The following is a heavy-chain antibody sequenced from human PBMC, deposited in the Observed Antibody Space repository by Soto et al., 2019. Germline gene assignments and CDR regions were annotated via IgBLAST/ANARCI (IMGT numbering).Heavy chain of an antibody. CDR3: VKAAVGFDY. V-gene: IGHV3-33*06. J-gene: IGHJ4*02. Sequence: QVQLVESGGGVVQPGRSLRLYCVASGFTFSSYGMHWVRKAPGKGLEWVAVIWHDGSQKYYADSVKGRVTISRDNSKNTVYLQMSSLGVEDTAMYYCVKAAVGFDYWGQGTLVTVSS. CDR1: GFTFSSYG. D-gene: IGHD1-26*01. CDR2: IWHDGSQK.